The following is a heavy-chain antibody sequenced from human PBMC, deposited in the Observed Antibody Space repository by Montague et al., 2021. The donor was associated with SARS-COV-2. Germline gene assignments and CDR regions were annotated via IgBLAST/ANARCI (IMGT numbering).Heavy chain of an antibody. V-gene: IGHV3-53*04. CDR1: GFTVSSNY. D-gene: IGHD3-10*01. CDR3: ARDLTYGSGRSYYYGMDV. CDR2: IYSGGST. Sequence: SLRLSCAASGFTVSSNYMSWVRQAPGKGLEWASVIYSGGSTYYADSVKGRFTISRHNSKNTLYLQMNSLRAEDTAVYYCARDLTYGSGRSYYYGMDVWGQGTTVTVSS. J-gene: IGHJ6*02.